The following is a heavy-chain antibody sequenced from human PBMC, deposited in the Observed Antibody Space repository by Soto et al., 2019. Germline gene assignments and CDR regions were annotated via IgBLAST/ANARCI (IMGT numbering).Heavy chain of an antibody. D-gene: IGHD3-10*01. CDR3: ARVYELLWFGELLPRDFDY. Sequence: ASVKVSCKASGYTFTSYYMHWVRQAPGQGLEWMGIINPSGGNTNYAQKLQGRVTMTTDTSTSTAYMELRSLRSDDTAVYYCARVYELLWFGELLPRDFDYWGQGTLVTVSS. CDR2: INPSGGNT. CDR1: GYTFTSYY. J-gene: IGHJ4*02. V-gene: IGHV1-46*01.